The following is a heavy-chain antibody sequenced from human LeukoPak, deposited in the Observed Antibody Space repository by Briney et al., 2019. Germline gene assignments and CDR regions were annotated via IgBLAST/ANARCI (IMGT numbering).Heavy chain of an antibody. J-gene: IGHJ3*02. CDR1: GGSISSGGYY. Sequence: SETLSLTCAVSGGSISSGGYYWSWIRQHPGKGLEWIGYIYYSGSTYYNPSLKSRVTISVDTSKNQFSLKLSSVTAADTAVYYCARDFNDAFDIWGQGTMVTVSS. CDR2: IYYSGST. CDR3: ARDFNDAFDI. V-gene: IGHV4-31*11.